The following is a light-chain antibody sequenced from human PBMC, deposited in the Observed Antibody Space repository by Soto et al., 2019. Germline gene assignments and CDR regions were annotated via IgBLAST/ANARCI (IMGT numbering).Light chain of an antibody. CDR2: ENT. CDR1: RSNIGAGYD. Sequence: QSVLTQPPSVSGAPGQRVTISCTGSRSNIGAGYDVHWYQHLPGTAPKLLVYENTSRPSGVPDRFSGSRSGTSASLAITGLQAEDEADYYCQSFDSSLSGWVFGGGTKLTVL. CDR3: QSFDSSLSGWV. J-gene: IGLJ3*02. V-gene: IGLV1-40*01.